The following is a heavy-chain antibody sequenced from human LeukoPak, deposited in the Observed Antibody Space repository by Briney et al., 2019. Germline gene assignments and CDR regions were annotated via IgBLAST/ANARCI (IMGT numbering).Heavy chain of an antibody. CDR3: ARAFKRVTNFDY. CDR1: GGSISSYY. Sequence: SETLSLTCTVSGGSISSYYWSWIRQPPGKGLEWIGYIYYSGSTNYNPSLKSRVTISVDTSKNQFSLKLSSVTAADTAVYYCARAFKRVTNFDYWGQGTLVTVSS. J-gene: IGHJ4*02. CDR2: IYYSGST. D-gene: IGHD4-17*01. V-gene: IGHV4-59*01.